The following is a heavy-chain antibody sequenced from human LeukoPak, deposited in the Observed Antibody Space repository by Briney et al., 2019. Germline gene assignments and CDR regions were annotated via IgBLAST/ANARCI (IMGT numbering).Heavy chain of an antibody. Sequence: GGSLRLSCVASGFTFSAYDMHWVRQAPGKGLEWVAFIRYDGSVQYYADSVKGRFTISRDNSKNTLYMQMKSLRPEETAVYFCAKDVGYYYGSGSYFDYWGQGTLVPVSS. J-gene: IGHJ4*02. CDR1: GFTFSAYD. V-gene: IGHV3-30*02. D-gene: IGHD3-10*01. CDR2: IRYDGSVQ. CDR3: AKDVGYYYGSGSYFDY.